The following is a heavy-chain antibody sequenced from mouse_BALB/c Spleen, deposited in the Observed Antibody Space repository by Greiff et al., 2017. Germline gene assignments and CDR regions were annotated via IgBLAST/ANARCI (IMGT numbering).Heavy chain of an antibody. Sequence: EVKLQESGGGLVKPGGSLKLSCAASGFTFSSYAMSWVRQTPEKRLEWVASISSGGSTYYPDSVKGRFTISRDNARNILYLQMSSLRSEDTAMYYCAREEVRPWFAYWGQGTLVTVSA. CDR1: GFTFSSYA. CDR2: ISSGGST. V-gene: IGHV5-6-5*01. CDR3: AREEVRPWFAY. D-gene: IGHD2-14*01. J-gene: IGHJ3*01.